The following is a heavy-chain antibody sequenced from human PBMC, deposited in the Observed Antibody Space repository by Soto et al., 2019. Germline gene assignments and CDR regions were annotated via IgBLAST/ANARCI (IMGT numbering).Heavy chain of an antibody. J-gene: IGHJ6*02. CDR1: GFTFSSYS. D-gene: IGHD3-16*01. V-gene: IGHV3-48*02. CDR3: SNSPGEFDGLYYYYYGMDV. CDR2: ISSSSSTI. Sequence: PGGSLRLSCAASGFTFSSYSINWVRQAPGKGLEWVSYISSSSSTISYADSVRGRFTISRDNAKNSLYLQMNSLRDEDTAVYYCSNSPGEFDGLYYYYYGMDVWGQGTTVTVSS.